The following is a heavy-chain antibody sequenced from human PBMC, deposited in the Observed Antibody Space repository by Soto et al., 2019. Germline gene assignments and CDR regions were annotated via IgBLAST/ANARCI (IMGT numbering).Heavy chain of an antibody. CDR2: MNEDGGTT. J-gene: IGHJ6*02. V-gene: IGHV3-74*02. Sequence: EVQLVESGGGLVRPGGSLRLSCAASGFTFSSYWMHWVRQAPGKGLVWVSRMNEDGGTTDYADSVKGRFTISRNNAKNTLYLQMNSRRVEYTAVYYCASDLSGRADVWGQETTGTVSS. D-gene: IGHD3-10*01. CDR3: ASDLSGRADV. CDR1: GFTFSSYW.